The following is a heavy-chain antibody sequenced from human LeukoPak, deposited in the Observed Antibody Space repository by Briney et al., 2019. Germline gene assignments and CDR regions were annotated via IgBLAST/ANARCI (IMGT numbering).Heavy chain of an antibody. CDR3: ARGPGIRGGTSKYNWFDP. D-gene: IGHD3-10*01. CDR2: IYYSGTA. J-gene: IGHJ5*02. V-gene: IGHV4-31*03. Sequence: SETLSLTCTVSGGSISSGGYYWSWVRQHPEKGLEWIGYIYYSGTAYYNPSLKSRVTMSVDTSKNQFSLKLSSVTAADTAVYYCARGPGIRGGTSKYNWFDPWGQGTLVTVSS. CDR1: GGSISSGGYY.